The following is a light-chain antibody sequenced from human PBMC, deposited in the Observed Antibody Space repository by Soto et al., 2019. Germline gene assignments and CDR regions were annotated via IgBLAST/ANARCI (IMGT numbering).Light chain of an antibody. CDR3: QQYDRSPLT. CDR1: QTISTW. J-gene: IGKJ1*01. CDR2: KAS. V-gene: IGKV1-5*03. Sequence: IQMTQSPSPLSASVGDRVTFTCRASQTISTWLAWYQQKPGEAPKLLIYKASSFEGGVPSRFSASGSGTEFTLTINTLQPDDFATYYCQQYDRSPLTFGQGTKV.